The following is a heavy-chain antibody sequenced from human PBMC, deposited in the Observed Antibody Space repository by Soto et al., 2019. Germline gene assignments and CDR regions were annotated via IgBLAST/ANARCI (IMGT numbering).Heavy chain of an antibody. CDR1: GGSVSSGGYY. J-gene: IGHJ4*02. CDR3: ARRALPQCINGVCYKDGFWDY. V-gene: IGHV4-31*03. D-gene: IGHD2-8*01. CDR2: IYYSGTT. Sequence: SETLSLTCTVSGGSVSSGGYYWSWIRQHPVTGLEWIGYIYYSGTTYFNPSLKSRASISLDTSKNEFSLKLTSVTAADTAVYYCARRALPQCINGVCYKDGFWDYWGQGXLVTVSS.